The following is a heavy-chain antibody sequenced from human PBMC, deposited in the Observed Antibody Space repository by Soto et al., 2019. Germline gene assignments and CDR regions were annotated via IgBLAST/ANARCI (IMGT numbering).Heavy chain of an antibody. CDR1: GFTVSSNY. V-gene: IGHV3-53*01. CDR3: ARDSENYYYGMDV. CDR2: IYSGGST. J-gene: IGHJ6*02. Sequence: PGGSLRLSCAASGFTVSSNYMSWVRQAPGKGLEWVSVIYSGGSTYYADSVKGRFTISRDNSKNTLYLQMNSLRAEDTAVYYCARDSENYYYGMDVWGQGTTVTVSS.